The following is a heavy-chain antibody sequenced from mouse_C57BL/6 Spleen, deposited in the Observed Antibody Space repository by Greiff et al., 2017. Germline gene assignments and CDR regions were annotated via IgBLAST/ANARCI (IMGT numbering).Heavy chain of an antibody. D-gene: IGHD2-3*01. CDR1: GFNIKDYT. V-gene: IGHV14-2*01. J-gene: IGHJ4*01. CDR2: FYPEGGGT. CDR3: ARRYDGYYGQYAMDY. Sequence: VQLQQSGAELVKPGASVKLSCKASGFNIKDYTMHWVKQRTEQGLEWIGRFYPEGGGTKYAPKFQGKATITADKSSNTAYLELSRLTSDDTAVYYCARRYDGYYGQYAMDYWGQGTTLTFSS.